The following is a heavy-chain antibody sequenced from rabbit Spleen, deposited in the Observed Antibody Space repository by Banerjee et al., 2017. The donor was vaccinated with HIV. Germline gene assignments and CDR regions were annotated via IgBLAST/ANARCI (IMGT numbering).Heavy chain of an antibody. CDR1: GVSFSDKEV. Sequence: QEQLVESGGGLVQPEGSLTLTCTASGVSFSDKEVMCWVRQAPGKGLEWIACIDTNDGDTDYANWPKGRFTISKTSSTTVTLQMTSLTAADTATYFCARDAAGREDFNLWGPGTLVTVS. J-gene: IGHJ4*01. V-gene: IGHV1S45*01. CDR2: IDTNDGDT. CDR3: ARDAAGREDFNL. D-gene: IGHD4-2*01.